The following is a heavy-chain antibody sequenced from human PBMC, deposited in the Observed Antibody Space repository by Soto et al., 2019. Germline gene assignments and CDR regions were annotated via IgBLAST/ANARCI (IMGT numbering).Heavy chain of an antibody. Sequence: EVQLLESGGGLVQPGGSLRLSCAGSGFTFSNYAMSWVRQAPGKGLEWVSAISGSGGNTYYADSVKGRFTISRDNSENRLYLQMNSLRVEDTALYYCAKPTQAAINPYYYYYGMDVWGQGTTVTVS. J-gene: IGHJ6*02. CDR3: AKPTQAAINPYYYYYGMDV. CDR2: ISGSGGNT. CDR1: GFTFSNYA. D-gene: IGHD2-2*01. V-gene: IGHV3-23*01.